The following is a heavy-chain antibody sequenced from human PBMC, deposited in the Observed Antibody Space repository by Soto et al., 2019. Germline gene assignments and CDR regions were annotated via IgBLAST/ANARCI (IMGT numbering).Heavy chain of an antibody. CDR3: ARDYYYDNSGNPGAYYYAMDV. CDR2: FYYSGST. Sequence: PSETLSLTCTVSGGSISSYHWSWVRQPPGKGLEWIGYFYYSGSTKYNPSLKSRVTMSADKSKNQFSLRLKSVTAADTAVYWCARDYYYDNSGNPGAYYYAMDVWGQGTTVTVSS. J-gene: IGHJ6*02. D-gene: IGHD3-22*01. V-gene: IGHV4-59*01. CDR1: GGSISSYH.